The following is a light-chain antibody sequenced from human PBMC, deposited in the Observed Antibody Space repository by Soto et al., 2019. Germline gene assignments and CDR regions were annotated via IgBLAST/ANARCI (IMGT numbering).Light chain of an antibody. J-gene: IGKJ5*01. CDR2: AAS. V-gene: IGKV1-27*01. CDR1: QGISNF. Sequence: DIQMTQSPSSLSASEGDRVTITCRASQGISNFLAWYQQKPGKVPKLLISAASTLQSGVPSRFSGSGSGTDFTLTITSLQPVDVATYYCQKYSSVITFGQGTRLEIK. CDR3: QKYSSVIT.